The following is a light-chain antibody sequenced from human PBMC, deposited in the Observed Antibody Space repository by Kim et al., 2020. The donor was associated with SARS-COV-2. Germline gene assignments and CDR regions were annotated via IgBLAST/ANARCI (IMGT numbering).Light chain of an antibody. J-gene: IGLJ2*01. CDR1: SSDVGGYNY. CDR3: SSYTSSSTLV. Sequence: GQSITCSCTGTSSDVGGYNYVSWYQQHPGKVPKLMIYDVSSRPSGVSNRFSGSKSGNTASLTISGLQTEDEADYYCSSYTSSSTLVFGAGTQLTVL. CDR2: DVS. V-gene: IGLV2-14*03.